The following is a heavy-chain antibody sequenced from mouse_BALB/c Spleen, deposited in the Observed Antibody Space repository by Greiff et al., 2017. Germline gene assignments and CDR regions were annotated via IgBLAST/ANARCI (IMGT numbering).Heavy chain of an antibody. CDR1: GFNIKDYY. J-gene: IGHJ3*01. CDR3: RYDYAWFAY. D-gene: IGHD2-4*01. V-gene: IGHV14-4*02. Sequence: QSGAELVRSGASVKLSCTASGFNIKDYYMHWVKQRPEQGLEWIGWIDPENGDTEYAPKFQGKATMTADTSSNTAYLQLSSLTSEDTAVYYCRYDYAWFAYWGQGTLVTVSA. CDR2: IDPENGDT.